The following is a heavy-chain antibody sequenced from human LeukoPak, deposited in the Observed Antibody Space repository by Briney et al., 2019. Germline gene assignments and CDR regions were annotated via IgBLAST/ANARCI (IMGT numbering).Heavy chain of an antibody. D-gene: IGHD6-13*01. CDR2: MNPNSGNT. V-gene: IGHV1-8*01. J-gene: IGHJ6*03. CDR1: GYTFTSYD. Sequence: GASVKVSCKASGYTFTSYDINWVRQATGQGLEWMGWMNPNSGNTGYAQKFQGRVTMTRNTSISTAYMELSSLRSEDTAVYYCARGVGSSWYYYYYYMDVWGKGTTVTISS. CDR3: ARGVGSSWYYYYYYMDV.